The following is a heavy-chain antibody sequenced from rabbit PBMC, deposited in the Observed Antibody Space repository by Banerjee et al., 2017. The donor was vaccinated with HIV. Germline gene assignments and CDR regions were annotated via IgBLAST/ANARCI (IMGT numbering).Heavy chain of an antibody. J-gene: IGHJ3*01. CDR1: GFTFSSYV. D-gene: IGHD1-1*01. Sequence: QEQLKETGGGLVQPGGSLTLSCKASGFTFSSYVITWVRQAPGKGLEWIGWIITDDSAYYASWVNGRFTISSDNAQNTVDLQMNSLTAADTATYFCARASASGSGYYTLWGQGTLVTV. CDR3: ARASASGSGYYTL. CDR2: IITDDSA. V-gene: IGHV1S8*01.